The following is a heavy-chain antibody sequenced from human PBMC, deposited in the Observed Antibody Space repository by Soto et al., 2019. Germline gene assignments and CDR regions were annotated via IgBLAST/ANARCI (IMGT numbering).Heavy chain of an antibody. CDR3: ATIRYFDWFQNWFDP. D-gene: IGHD3-9*01. CDR2: IYYSGST. CDR1: GGSISSGGYY. J-gene: IGHJ5*02. Sequence: QVQLQESGPGLVKPSQTLSLTCTVSGGSISSGGYYWSWIRQHPGKGLEWIGYIYYSGSTYYNPSLQRRVTISVDTSKNQFSLKLSSVTAADTAVYYCATIRYFDWFQNWFDPWGQGTLVTVSS. V-gene: IGHV4-31*03.